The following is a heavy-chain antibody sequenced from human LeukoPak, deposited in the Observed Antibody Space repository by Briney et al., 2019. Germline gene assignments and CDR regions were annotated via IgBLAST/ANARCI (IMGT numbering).Heavy chain of an antibody. V-gene: IGHV3-23*01. CDR1: RFAFHNYA. D-gene: IGHD2-15*01. CDR3: AKASYCSGGSCYSDAFDI. CDR2: ITVDGGNI. Sequence: GGSLRLSCAASRFAFHNYAMTWIRQAPERGLEWVSSITVDGGNIKYADSAKGRFTISRDNSKGTLYLQMNSLRAEDTAVYYCAKASYCSGGSCYSDAFDIWGQGTMVTVSS. J-gene: IGHJ3*02.